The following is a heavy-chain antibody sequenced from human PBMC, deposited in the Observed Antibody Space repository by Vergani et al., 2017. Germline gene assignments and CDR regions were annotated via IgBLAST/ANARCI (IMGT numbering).Heavy chain of an antibody. J-gene: IGHJ5*02. CDR1: GFTFDDYA. D-gene: IGHD3-10*01. CDR3: AKDGDYYYGSGSYPNWFDP. Sequence: EVQLVESGGGLVQPGRSLRLSCAASGFTFDDYAMHWVRQAPGKGLEWVSGISWNSGSIGYADSVKGRFTISRDNAKNSLYLQMNSLRAEDTALYYCAKDGDYYYGSGSYPNWFDPWGQGTLVTVSS. V-gene: IGHV3-9*01. CDR2: ISWNSGSI.